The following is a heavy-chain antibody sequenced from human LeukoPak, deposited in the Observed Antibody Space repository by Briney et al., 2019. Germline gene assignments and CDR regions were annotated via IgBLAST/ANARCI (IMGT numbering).Heavy chain of an antibody. D-gene: IGHD3-22*01. Sequence: GESLKISCKGSGYSFTSYWIGWVRQMPGKGLEWMGIIYPGDSDTKYSPSFQGQVTISADKSISTAYLQWSSLKASDTAMYYCASSAYYYDSSGYFVIWGQGTMVTVSS. V-gene: IGHV5-51*01. CDR2: IYPGDSDT. J-gene: IGHJ3*02. CDR1: GYSFTSYW. CDR3: ASSAYYYDSSGYFVI.